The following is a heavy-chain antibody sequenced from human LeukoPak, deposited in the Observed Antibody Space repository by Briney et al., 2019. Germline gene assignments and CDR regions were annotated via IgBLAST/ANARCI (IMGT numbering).Heavy chain of an antibody. V-gene: IGHV1-46*01. Sequence: VASVKVSCKASGYTFSSYYMHWVRQAPGQGLEWMGIINPSGGSTSYAQKFQGRVTMTGDTSTSTVYMDLSSLRSEDTAMYYCARGYYDTRGSAFDIWGQGTMVTVSS. CDR1: GYTFSSYY. CDR2: INPSGGST. J-gene: IGHJ3*02. D-gene: IGHD3-22*01. CDR3: ARGYYDTRGSAFDI.